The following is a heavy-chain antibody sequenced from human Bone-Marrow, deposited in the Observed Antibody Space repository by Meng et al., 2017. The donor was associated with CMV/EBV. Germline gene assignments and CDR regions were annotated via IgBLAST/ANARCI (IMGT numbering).Heavy chain of an antibody. CDR1: GYSFTGYY. J-gene: IGHJ4*02. CDR3: ARERLGRDYFDY. D-gene: IGHD5/OR15-5a*01. CDR2: INPNSGGT. V-gene: IGHV1-2*02. Sequence: ASVKVSCKASGYSFTGYYMHWVRQAPGQGLEWMGWINPNSGGTDYAQKFQGRVTMTRDTSISTAYMELSRLRSDDTAVYYCARERLGRDYFDYWGQGTLVTVSS.